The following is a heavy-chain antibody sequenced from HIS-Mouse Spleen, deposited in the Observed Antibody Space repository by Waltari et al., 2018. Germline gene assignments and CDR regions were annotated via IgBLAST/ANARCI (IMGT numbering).Heavy chain of an antibody. D-gene: IGHD6-19*01. Sequence: EVQLLESGGGLVQPGGSLRLYCAASGFTFRRFAMSWLRRAPGKGLEWVSAISGSGGSTYYADSVKGRFTISRDNSKNTLYLQMNSLRAEDTAVYYCAKDRQWLVRIYFDYWGQGTLVTVSS. J-gene: IGHJ4*02. V-gene: IGHV3-23*01. CDR1: GFTFRRFA. CDR2: ISGSGGST. CDR3: AKDRQWLVRIYFDY.